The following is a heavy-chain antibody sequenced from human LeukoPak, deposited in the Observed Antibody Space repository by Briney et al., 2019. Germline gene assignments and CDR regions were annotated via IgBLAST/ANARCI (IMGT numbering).Heavy chain of an antibody. CDR3: ARAPGIAVAGTLYYGMDV. V-gene: IGHV4-59*01. CDR1: GGSISSYY. Sequence: SETLSLTRTVSGGSISSYYWSWIRQPPGKGLEWIGYIYYSGSTNYSPSLKSRVTISVDTSKNQFSLKLSSVTAADTAVYYCARAPGIAVAGTLYYGMDVWGKGTTVTVSS. J-gene: IGHJ6*04. D-gene: IGHD6-19*01. CDR2: IYYSGST.